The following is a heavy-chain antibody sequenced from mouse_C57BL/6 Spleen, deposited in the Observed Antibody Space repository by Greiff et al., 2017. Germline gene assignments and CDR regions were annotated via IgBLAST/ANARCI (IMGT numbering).Heavy chain of an antibody. Sequence: EVMLVESGGGLVKPGGSLKLSCAASGFTFSSYAMSWVRQTPEKRLEWVATISDGGSYTYYPDNVKGRFTISRDNAKNHLYLQMSHLKSEDTAMYYCARGGIYYDYLVYWGQGTTLTVSS. D-gene: IGHD2-4*01. J-gene: IGHJ2*01. CDR3: ARGGIYYDYLVY. CDR1: GFTFSSYA. V-gene: IGHV5-4*03. CDR2: ISDGGSYT.